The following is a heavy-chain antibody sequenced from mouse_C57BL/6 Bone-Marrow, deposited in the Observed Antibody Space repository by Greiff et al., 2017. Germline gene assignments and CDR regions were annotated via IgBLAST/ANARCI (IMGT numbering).Heavy chain of an antibody. CDR2: IHPNSGST. D-gene: IGHD2-5*01. J-gene: IGHJ2*01. CDR3: ARSHYSNYFDY. Sequence: QVQLQQPGAELVKPGASVKLSCKASGYTFTSYWMHWVKQRPGQGLEWIGMIHPNSGSTNYNENFKSKATLTVDKSSSTAYMQLSSLTSEDSAVYYCARSHYSNYFDYWGQGTTLTVSS. V-gene: IGHV1-64*01. CDR1: GYTFTSYW.